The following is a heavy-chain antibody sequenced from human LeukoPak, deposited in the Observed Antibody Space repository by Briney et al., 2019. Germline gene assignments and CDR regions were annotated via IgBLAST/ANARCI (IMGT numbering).Heavy chain of an antibody. J-gene: IGHJ3*02. V-gene: IGHV5-51*01. D-gene: IGHD3-10*01. CDR1: GYSFNTYW. CDR3: ARQLRGEIYAFDI. Sequence: GESLKISCEGSGYSFNTYWIGWVRQMPGKGLEWMGIIYPGDSDTLYSPSFQGLVTISVDKSFTTAYLEWSSLKASDTAIYYSARQLRGEIYAFDIWGQGTMVTVSS. CDR2: IYPGDSDT.